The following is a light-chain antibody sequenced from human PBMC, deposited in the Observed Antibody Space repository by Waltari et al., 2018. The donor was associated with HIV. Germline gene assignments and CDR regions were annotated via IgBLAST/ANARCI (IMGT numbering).Light chain of an antibody. CDR2: GKD. CDR1: NSNIGKNY. V-gene: IGLV1-51*01. J-gene: IGLJ3*02. CDR3: ATWDLDLPGGWV. Sequence: QFVLTQPPSVSATPWQRITISCSGDNSNIGKNYVSWYQFLPGAVPRLLIYGKDNRPEGGPDRFSGSKSGTSATLAIARLQGGDEGDYYCATWDLDLPGGWVFGGGTKVTV.